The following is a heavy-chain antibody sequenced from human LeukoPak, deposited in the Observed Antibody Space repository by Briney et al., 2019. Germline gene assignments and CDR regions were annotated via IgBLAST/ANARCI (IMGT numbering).Heavy chain of an antibody. CDR3: ARGPQPSNFDY. CDR1: GYTFTSSD. V-gene: IGHV1-8*01. Sequence: ASVKVSCKTSGYTFTSSDINWVRQATGQGLEWMGWMSPNSGNTGYAQKFQGRVTMTSDTSISTAYMELSSLRSEDTAVYYCARGPQPSNFDYWGQGTLVTVSS. J-gene: IGHJ4*02. D-gene: IGHD1-1*01. CDR2: MSPNSGNT.